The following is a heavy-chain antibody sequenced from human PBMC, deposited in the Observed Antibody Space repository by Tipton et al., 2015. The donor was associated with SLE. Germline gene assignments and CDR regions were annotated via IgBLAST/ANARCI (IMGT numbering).Heavy chain of an antibody. CDR1: GFPFSSYW. J-gene: IGHJ6*02. V-gene: IGHV3-74*01. CDR2: IDPNGSQI. D-gene: IGHD2-2*01. CDR3: ARSGGYCSSNSCQRGLDV. Sequence: SLRLSCTASGFPFSSYWMHWVRQAPGKGLEWISEIDPNGSQINYADSGEGRFTISRDNAKNTLFLQMNSLRVEDTAVYYCARSGGYCSSNSCQRGLDVWGQGTTVTVSS.